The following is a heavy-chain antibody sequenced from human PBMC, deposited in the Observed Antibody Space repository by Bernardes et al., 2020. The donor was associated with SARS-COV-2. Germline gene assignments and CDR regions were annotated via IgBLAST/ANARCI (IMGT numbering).Heavy chain of an antibody. CDR1: EFTFISSS. D-gene: IGHD3-9*01. CDR2: ISSSSSYI. CDR3: ARDTTYYDILTGYYPSYFDY. J-gene: IGHJ4*02. V-gene: IGHV3-21*01. Sequence: GSLLLSCPASEFTFISSSMNWVRQAPGKGLEWVSSISSSSSYIYYADSVKGRFTISRDNAKNSLYLQMNSLRAEDTAVYYCARDTTYYDILTGYYPSYFDYWGQGTLVTVSS.